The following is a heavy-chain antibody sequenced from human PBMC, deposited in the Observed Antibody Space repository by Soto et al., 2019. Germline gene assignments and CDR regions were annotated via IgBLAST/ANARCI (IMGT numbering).Heavy chain of an antibody. Sequence: GGSLRLFCAASGFLFSNYGLPWVRQAPGKGLEWVAVMGNDGITTFYADSVKGRFTISRDNSKNTLFLQMNSLRADDTAVYYCAKEFQWELHAFDIWGQGTMVTVSS. J-gene: IGHJ3*02. D-gene: IGHD1-26*01. CDR2: MGNDGITT. CDR3: AKEFQWELHAFDI. CDR1: GFLFSNYG. V-gene: IGHV3-30*02.